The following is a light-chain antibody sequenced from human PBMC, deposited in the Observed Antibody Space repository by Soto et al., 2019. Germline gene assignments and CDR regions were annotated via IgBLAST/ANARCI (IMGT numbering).Light chain of an antibody. J-gene: IGKJ3*01. CDR3: QQYDSYSRFT. V-gene: IGKV1-5*03. Sequence: DIQMTQSPSTLSASVGDRVTITCRASQSISGWLAWYQQKPGKAPNLLIYKASSLERGVPSRFSGSGSGIEFTLTISSLQLDDFATYYCQQYDSYSRFTFGPGTKVDIK. CDR1: QSISGW. CDR2: KAS.